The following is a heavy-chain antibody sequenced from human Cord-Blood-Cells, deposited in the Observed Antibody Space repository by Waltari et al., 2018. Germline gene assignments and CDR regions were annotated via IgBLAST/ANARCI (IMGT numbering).Heavy chain of an antibody. CDR2: ISYDGSNK. CDR1: GFTFSSYA. J-gene: IGHJ4*02. D-gene: IGHD1-26*01. CDR3: ARGIVGATPPDY. Sequence: QVQLVESGGGVVQPGRSLRLSCAASGFTFSSYALHWVRQAPGKGVEWVAVISYDGSNKYYADSVKGRFTISRDNSKNTLYLQMNSLRAEDTAVYYCARGIVGATPPDYWGQGTLVTVSS. V-gene: IGHV3-30-3*01.